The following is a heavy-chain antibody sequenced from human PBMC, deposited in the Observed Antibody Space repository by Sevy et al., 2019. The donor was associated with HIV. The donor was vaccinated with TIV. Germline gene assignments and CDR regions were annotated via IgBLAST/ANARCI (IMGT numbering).Heavy chain of an antibody. CDR1: GFTFCSYD. CDR2: IGTAGDA. D-gene: IGHD5-18*01. J-gene: IGHJ6*02. V-gene: IGHV3-13*01. Sequence: GGSLRLSCAASGFTFCSYDMHWVRQATGKGLEWVSAIGTAGDAYYPGSVKGRFTISRETAKNSLYLQMNSLRAGDTAVYYCARAGVVDTAMVDYYGTDVWGQGTTVTVSS. CDR3: ARAGVVDTAMVDYYGTDV.